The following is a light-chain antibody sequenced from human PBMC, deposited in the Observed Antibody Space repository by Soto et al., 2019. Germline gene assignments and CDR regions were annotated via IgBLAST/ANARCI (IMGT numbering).Light chain of an antibody. CDR1: SSNIGTNT. CDR3: AAWDGSLDAVL. J-gene: IGLJ2*01. Sequence: QSVLTQPPSASGTPGQRVTISCSGSSSNIGTNTVNWYQQLPGTAPTLLIYTNDQRPSGVPDRFSGSKSGTSASLAISGLQSEDEASYYCAAWDGSLDAVLFGGGTKLTVL. CDR2: TND. V-gene: IGLV1-44*01.